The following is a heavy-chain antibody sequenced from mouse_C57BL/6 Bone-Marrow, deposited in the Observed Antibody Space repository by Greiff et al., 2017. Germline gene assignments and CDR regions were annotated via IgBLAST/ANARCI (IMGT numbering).Heavy chain of an antibody. CDR3: VRHTDFLLRPYYAMDY. CDR1: GFSFNTYA. V-gene: IGHV10-1*01. CDR2: IRSKSNNYAT. D-gene: IGHD1-2*01. Sequence: EVQLVESGGGLVQPKGSLKLSCAASGFSFNTYAMNWVRQAPGKGLEWVARIRSKSNNYATYYADSVKDRFTISRDDSESMLYLQMNKLKTEDTAMYYCVRHTDFLLRPYYAMDYWGQGTSVTVSS. J-gene: IGHJ4*01.